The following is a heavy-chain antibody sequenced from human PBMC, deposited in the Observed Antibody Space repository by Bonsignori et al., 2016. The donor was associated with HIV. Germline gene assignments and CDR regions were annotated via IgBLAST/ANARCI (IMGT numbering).Heavy chain of an antibody. CDR3: ARWGGFCSSTSCSSGNDAFDM. CDR2: IYHNGRT. Sequence: WIRQPPGKGLEWIGFIYHNGRTYYNPSLKSRITISIDMSKNHFSLRLNSVTAADTAVYYCARWGGFCSSTSCSSGNDAFDMWGQGTMVTVSS. V-gene: IGHV4-39*07. D-gene: IGHD2-2*01. J-gene: IGHJ3*02.